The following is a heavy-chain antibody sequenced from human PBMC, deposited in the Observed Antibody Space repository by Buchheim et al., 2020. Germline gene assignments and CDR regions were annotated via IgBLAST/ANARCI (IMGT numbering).Heavy chain of an antibody. Sequence: QVQLQQWGAGLLKSSETLSLTCAVYGGSFSGYYWSWIRQPPGKGLEWIGEINHSGSTNYNPSLKSRVTISVDTSKNQFSLKLSSVTAADSAVYYCARDRGYYGSFGASKYYYMDVWGKGTT. CDR3: ARDRGYYGSFGASKYYYMDV. J-gene: IGHJ6*03. V-gene: IGHV4-34*01. CDR1: GGSFSGYY. D-gene: IGHD3-10*01. CDR2: INHSGST.